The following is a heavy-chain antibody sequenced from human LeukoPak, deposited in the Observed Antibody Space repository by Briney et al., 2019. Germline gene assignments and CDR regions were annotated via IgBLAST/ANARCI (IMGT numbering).Heavy chain of an antibody. CDR1: GDTICSNY. V-gene: IGHV4-59*01. CDR3: ARGHYYDSSGDY. Sequence: SETLSLTCTVSGDTICSNYWGWIRQPPGQELEWIGNLYNSGSTNYNTSLKSRVTISVDTSKNQFSLNLSSVTAADTAVYYCARGHYYDSSGDYWGQGTLVTVSS. D-gene: IGHD3-22*01. J-gene: IGHJ4*02. CDR2: LYNSGST.